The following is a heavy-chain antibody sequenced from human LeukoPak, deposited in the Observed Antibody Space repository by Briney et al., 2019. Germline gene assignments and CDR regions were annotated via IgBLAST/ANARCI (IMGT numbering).Heavy chain of an antibody. V-gene: IGHV4-59*01. CDR2: IYYSGST. Sequence: SEXLSXTCTVSGGSISSYYWSWIRQPPGKGMEWIGYIYYSGSTNYNHSLTSRGTISVDTSKNKFSLKLSSVTAADTAVYYCARVGVVPAAMRYYYYYMDVWGKGTTVTVSS. CDR1: GGSISSYY. J-gene: IGHJ6*03. D-gene: IGHD2-2*01. CDR3: ARVGVVPAAMRYYYYYMDV.